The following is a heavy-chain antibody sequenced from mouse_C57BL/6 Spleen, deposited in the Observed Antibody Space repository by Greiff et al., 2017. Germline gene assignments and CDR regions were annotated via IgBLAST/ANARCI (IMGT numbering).Heavy chain of an antibody. CDR3: ARVVDYGVRAMDY. D-gene: IGHD1-1*01. J-gene: IGHJ4*01. CDR1: GNTFTDYN. Sequence: VQLQQSGPELVKPGASVKIPCKASGNTFTDYNMDWVKQSHGKSLEWIGDINPNNGGTIYNQKFKGKATLTVDKSSSTAYMERRSLTSEDTAVYYCARVVDYGVRAMDYWGQGTSVTVSS. V-gene: IGHV1-18*01. CDR2: INPNNGGT.